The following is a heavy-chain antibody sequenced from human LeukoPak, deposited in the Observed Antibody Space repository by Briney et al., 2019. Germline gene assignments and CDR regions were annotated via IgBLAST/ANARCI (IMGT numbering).Heavy chain of an antibody. CDR3: ARFGRIDWYFDL. Sequence: SETLSLTCTVSGGSISSYYWSWIRQPPGKGLEWIGYIYYSGSTNYNPSLKSRVTISVDTSKNQFSLKLSSVTAADTAVYYCARFGRIDWYFDLWGRGTLVTVSS. V-gene: IGHV4-59*08. J-gene: IGHJ2*01. CDR2: IYYSGST. D-gene: IGHD3-10*01. CDR1: GGSISSYY.